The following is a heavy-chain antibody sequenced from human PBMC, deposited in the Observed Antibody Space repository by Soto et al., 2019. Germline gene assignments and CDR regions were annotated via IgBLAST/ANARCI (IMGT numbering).Heavy chain of an antibody. Sequence: GGSLRLSCAASGFRFSNHAMHWVRQTPGKGLEWVAVMSYDGSDIFYADSMKGRFTISRDNSENTLFLLMNSLRIDDTGVYYCVREDDPGIDVWGQGTTVTVSS. CDR1: GFRFSNHA. CDR2: MSYDGSDI. V-gene: IGHV3-30*04. J-gene: IGHJ6*02. D-gene: IGHD3-16*01. CDR3: VREDDPGIDV.